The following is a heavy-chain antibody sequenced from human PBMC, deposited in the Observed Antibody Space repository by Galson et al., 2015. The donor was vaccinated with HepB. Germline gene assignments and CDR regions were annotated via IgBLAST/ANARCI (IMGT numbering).Heavy chain of an antibody. CDR2: IWYDGSKQ. CDR1: GFTFSDYG. D-gene: IGHD3-10*01. CDR3: ARDYITTQYYGLDV. V-gene: IGHV3-33*01. J-gene: IGHJ6*02. Sequence: SLRLSCAASGFTFSDYGMHWVRQAPGQRVEWVAVIWYDGSKQYHADSVKGRFTISRDNSKNTLYLEMNRLRAEDTAVYYCARDYITTQYYGLDVWGQGTTVIVSS.